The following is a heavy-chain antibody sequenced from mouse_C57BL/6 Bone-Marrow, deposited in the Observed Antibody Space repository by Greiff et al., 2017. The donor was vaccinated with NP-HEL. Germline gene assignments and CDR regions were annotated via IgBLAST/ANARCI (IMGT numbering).Heavy chain of an antibody. CDR2: INPNNGGT. J-gene: IGHJ1*03. CDR1: GYTFTDYY. D-gene: IGHD2-4*01. V-gene: IGHV1-26*01. Sequence: VQLKQSGPELVKPGASVKISCKASGYTFTDYYMNWVKQSHGKSLEWIGDINPNNGGTSYNQKFKGKATLTVDKSSSTAYMQLRSLTSEDSAVYYCAGGPLYFDYGNWYFDVWGTGTTVTVSS. CDR3: AGGPLYFDYGNWYFDV.